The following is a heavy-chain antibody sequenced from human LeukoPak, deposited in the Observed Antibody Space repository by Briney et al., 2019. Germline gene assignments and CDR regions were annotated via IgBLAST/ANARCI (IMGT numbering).Heavy chain of an antibody. CDR1: GFTSSGYA. CDR3: AKAAAAPGFDF. J-gene: IGHJ4*02. CDR2: VSGSGDRM. Sequence: GRSLRLSCAASGFTSSGYALNWVRQAPGKGLEWVATVSGSGDRMYHADSVKGRFTISRDNSKNTIYLQMNSLRAEDTALYYCAKAAAAPGFDFWGQGTLVTVSS. D-gene: IGHD6-13*01. V-gene: IGHV3-23*01.